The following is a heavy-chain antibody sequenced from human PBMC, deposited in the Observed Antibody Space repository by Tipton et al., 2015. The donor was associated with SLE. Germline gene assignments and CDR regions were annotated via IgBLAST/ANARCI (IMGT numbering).Heavy chain of an antibody. CDR3: ARDLSGGHCDL. CDR2: PYYSGNT. J-gene: IGHJ2*01. CDR1: GGSVNDYY. Sequence: TLSLTCTVSGGSVNDYYWSWIRLPPGKGLEWIGYPYYSGNTNYNPSLKSRVTVSIDTSKNQFSLNLSSVTAADTAVYYCARDLSGGHCDLWGRGTLVTVSS. V-gene: IGHV4-59*02. D-gene: IGHD3-3*01.